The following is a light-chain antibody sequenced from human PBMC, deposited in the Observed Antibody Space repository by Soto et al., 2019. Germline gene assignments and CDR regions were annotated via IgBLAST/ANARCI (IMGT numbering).Light chain of an antibody. CDR3: CSYAGNSNVV. V-gene: IGLV2-23*01. Sequence: QSALTQPASVSGSPGQSITISCTRTSSDVGSYNLVSWYQQHPGKAPKLIIYEDSKRPSGVSNRFSGSKSGNTASLTISGLQAEDEADYYCCSYAGNSNVVFGGGTKLTVL. CDR1: SSDVGSYNL. CDR2: EDS. J-gene: IGLJ2*01.